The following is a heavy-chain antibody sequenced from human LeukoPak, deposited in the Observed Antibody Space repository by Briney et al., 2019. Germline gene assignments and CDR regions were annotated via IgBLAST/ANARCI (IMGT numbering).Heavy chain of an antibody. V-gene: IGHV3-23*01. CDR1: GFTFSSYA. CDR2: ISGSGGST. CDR3: AGYCSSTSCYGTYYYYGMDV. J-gene: IGHJ6*02. D-gene: IGHD2-2*01. Sequence: PGGSLRLSCAASGFTFSSYAMSWVRQAPGKGLEWVSAISGSGGSTYYADSVKGRFTISRDNSKNTLYLQMNSLRAEDTAVYYCAGYCSSTSCYGTYYYYGMDVWGQGTTVTVSS.